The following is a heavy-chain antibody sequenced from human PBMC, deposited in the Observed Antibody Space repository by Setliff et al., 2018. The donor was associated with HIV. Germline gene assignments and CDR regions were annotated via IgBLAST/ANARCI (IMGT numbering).Heavy chain of an antibody. CDR3: ARDRGVYCISSSCYSPVDAFDI. CDR2: ISAYNGNT. CDR1: GYTFSTCG. J-gene: IGHJ3*02. D-gene: IGHD2-2*01. V-gene: IGHV1-18*01. Sequence: ASVKVSCKASGYTFSTCGISWVRQAPGQGLEWMGWISAYNGNTNYAQKLQGRVTVTTDTSTSTAYMELRSLGSDDTAVYYCARDRGVYCISSSCYSPVDAFDIWGQGTMVTVS.